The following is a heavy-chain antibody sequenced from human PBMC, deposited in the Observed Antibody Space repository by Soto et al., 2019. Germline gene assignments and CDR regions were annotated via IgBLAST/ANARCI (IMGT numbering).Heavy chain of an antibody. CDR2: INHSGST. V-gene: IGHV4-34*01. CDR1: WGSCIGHY. Sequence: PLETLCLTWAVVWGSCIGHYWTRIRQPPGTGLEWIGEINHSGSTNYNPSLKSRVTISVDTSKNQFSLKLTSVTAADTAVYYCARDKITGLFDYWGQGTLVTV. J-gene: IGHJ4*02. CDR3: ARDKITGLFDY. D-gene: IGHD2-8*02.